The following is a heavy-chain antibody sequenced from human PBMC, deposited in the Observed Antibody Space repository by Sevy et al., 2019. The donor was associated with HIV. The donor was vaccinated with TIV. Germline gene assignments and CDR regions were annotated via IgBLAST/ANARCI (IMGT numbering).Heavy chain of an antibody. CDR2: IYSGGST. V-gene: IGHV3-66*01. CDR1: GFTVSSNY. D-gene: IGHD5-18*01. J-gene: IGHJ4*02. CDR3: ARGRRTGYSYGFDY. Sequence: GGSLRLSCAASGFTVSSNYMSWVRQAPGKGLEWVSVIYSGGSTYYADSVKGRFIISRDNSKNTLYLQMNSLRAEDTAVYYCARGRRTGYSYGFDYWGQGTLVTVSS.